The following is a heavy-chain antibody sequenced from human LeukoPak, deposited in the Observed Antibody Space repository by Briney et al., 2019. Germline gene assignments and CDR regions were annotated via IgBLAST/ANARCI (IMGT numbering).Heavy chain of an antibody. J-gene: IGHJ5*02. CDR3: ARVSVELRNWFDP. CDR1: GGSISSGDYY. Sequence: PSQTLSLTCTVSGGSISSGDYYWSRIRQPPGKGLEWIGYIYYSGSTYYNPSLKSRVTISVDTSKNQFSLKLSSVTAADTAAYYCARVSVELRNWFDPWGQGTLVTVSS. V-gene: IGHV4-30-4*08. CDR2: IYYSGST. D-gene: IGHD4-23*01.